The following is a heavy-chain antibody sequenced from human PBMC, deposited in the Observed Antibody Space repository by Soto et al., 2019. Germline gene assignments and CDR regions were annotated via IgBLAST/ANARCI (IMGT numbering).Heavy chain of an antibody. CDR1: GYSFTNYW. Sequence: GESLKISCKGSGYSFTNYWIGWVRQMPGKGLEWMGIIYPGDSDIRYSPSFQGQVTISADWSISTAYLHWSSLKASDTAMYYCARHPHGDYPKYYYYGLDVWGQGTTVTVSS. J-gene: IGHJ6*02. D-gene: IGHD4-17*01. CDR2: IYPGDSDI. CDR3: ARHPHGDYPKYYYYGLDV. V-gene: IGHV5-51*01.